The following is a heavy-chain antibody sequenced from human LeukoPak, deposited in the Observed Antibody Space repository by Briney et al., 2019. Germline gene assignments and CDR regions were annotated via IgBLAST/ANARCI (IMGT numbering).Heavy chain of an antibody. CDR1: GFTFTSYA. D-gene: IGHD3-10*01. J-gene: IGHJ4*02. Sequence: GGSLRLSCPASGFTFTSYATSWVRQAPGKGLEWVSAITGSGGSTYYADSVKGRFTISRDNSKNTLYLQMNSLRAEDTAVYYCAKVRASSESPSYWGQGTLVTVSS. V-gene: IGHV3-23*01. CDR2: ITGSGGST. CDR3: AKVRASSESPSY.